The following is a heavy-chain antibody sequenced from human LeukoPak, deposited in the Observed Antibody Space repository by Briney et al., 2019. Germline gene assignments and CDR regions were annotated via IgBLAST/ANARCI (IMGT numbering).Heavy chain of an antibody. V-gene: IGHV3-7*01. Sequence: PGGSLRLSCAASGFTFSTYWMAWVCQAPGKGLEWVANIKGDESAKHQADSVKGRFTIFRDNAQRSVYLQMGSLRGEDTAVYYCARDVGGSLDYWGQGTLVTVSS. D-gene: IGHD1-26*01. CDR3: ARDVGGSLDY. CDR1: GFTFSTYW. J-gene: IGHJ4*02. CDR2: IKGDESAK.